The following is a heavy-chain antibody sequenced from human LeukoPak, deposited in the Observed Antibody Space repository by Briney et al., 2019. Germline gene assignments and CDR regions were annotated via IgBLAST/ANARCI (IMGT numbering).Heavy chain of an antibody. CDR1: GGSISSSSYY. J-gene: IGHJ2*01. V-gene: IGHV4-39*01. CDR2: INYSGST. Sequence: PSETLSLTCTVSGGSISSSSYYWGWIRQPPGKGLEWIGSINYSGSTYYNPSLKSRVTIVVDTSKNQFTLKLSSVTAADTAVYYCARMITWYFDLWGRATLVTVSS. D-gene: IGHD3-16*01. CDR3: ARMITWYFDL.